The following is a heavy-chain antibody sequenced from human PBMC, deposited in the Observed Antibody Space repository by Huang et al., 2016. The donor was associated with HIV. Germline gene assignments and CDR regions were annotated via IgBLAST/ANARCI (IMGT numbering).Heavy chain of an antibody. D-gene: IGHD2-21*01. J-gene: IGHJ4*02. CDR1: GYSFTTYA. V-gene: IGHV1-3*01. Sequence: QVQLVQSGAEVKKPGASVKVSCKASGYSFTTYALHWVRQAPGPRLEWMGWSNPGNGNTNYSQKFQGRVTITRDTSASTVYMEVSSLTFEDTAVYYCAREFVIFGAPLWPAYWGQGTLISVSS. CDR3: AREFVIFGAPLWPAY. CDR2: SNPGNGNT.